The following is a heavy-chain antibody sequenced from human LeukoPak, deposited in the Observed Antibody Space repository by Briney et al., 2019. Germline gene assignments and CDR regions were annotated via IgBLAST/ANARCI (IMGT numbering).Heavy chain of an antibody. D-gene: IGHD2-2*01. CDR3: ARDGLVPAAYFDY. V-gene: IGHV4-59*01. CDR1: GGSISSYY. J-gene: IGHJ4*02. CDR2: IYYSGST. Sequence: SETLSLTCTVSGGSISSYYWSWIRQPPGKGLEWIGYIYYSGSTNYNPSLKSRVTISVDTSKNQFSLKLSSVTAADTAVYYCARDGLVPAAYFDYWGQGTLVTVSS.